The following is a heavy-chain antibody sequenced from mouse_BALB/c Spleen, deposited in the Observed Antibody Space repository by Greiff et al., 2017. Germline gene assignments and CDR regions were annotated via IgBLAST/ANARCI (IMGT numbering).Heavy chain of an antibody. CDR3: ARGVRSYYYAMDY. CDR1: GDSITSGY. CDR2: ISYSGST. V-gene: IGHV3-8*02. J-gene: IGHJ4*01. D-gene: IGHD1-1*01. Sequence: VQLKQSGPSLVKPSQTLSLTCSVTGDSITSGYWNWIRKFPGNKLEYMGYISYSGSTYYNPSLKSRISITRDTSKNQYYLQLNSVTTEDTATYYCARGVRSYYYAMDYWGQGTSVTVSS.